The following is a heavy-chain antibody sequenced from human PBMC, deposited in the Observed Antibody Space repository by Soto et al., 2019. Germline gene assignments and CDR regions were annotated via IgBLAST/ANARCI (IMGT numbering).Heavy chain of an antibody. CDR3: AAETYYYDSSGYYRTIYGMDV. CDR1: GGTFSSYA. Sequence: SVKVSCKASGGTFSSYAISSVRQAPGQGLEWMGGIIPIFGTANYAQKFQERVTITRDMSTSTAYMELSSLRSEDTAVYYCAAETYYYDSSGYYRTIYGMDVWGQGTTVTVSS. CDR2: IIPIFGTA. J-gene: IGHJ6*02. V-gene: IGHV1-69*05. D-gene: IGHD3-22*01.